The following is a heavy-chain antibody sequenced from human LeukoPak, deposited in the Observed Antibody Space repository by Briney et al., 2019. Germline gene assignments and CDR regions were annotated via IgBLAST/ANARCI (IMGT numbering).Heavy chain of an antibody. V-gene: IGHV7-4-1*02. D-gene: IGHD3-3*01. Sequence: ASVKVSCKASGYTFTSYAMNWVRQAPGQGLEWMGWINTNTGNPTYAQGFTGRFVFSLDTSVSTAYLQITSLEAEDTAVYYCARDPDFRSGLYRRDFDSWGQGTLVTVSS. CDR1: GYTFTSYA. CDR3: ARDPDFRSGLYRRDFDS. J-gene: IGHJ4*02. CDR2: INTNTGNP.